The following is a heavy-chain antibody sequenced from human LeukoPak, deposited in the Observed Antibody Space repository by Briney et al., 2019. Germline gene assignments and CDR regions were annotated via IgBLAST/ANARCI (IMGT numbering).Heavy chain of an antibody. Sequence: SVKVSCKASGGTFSSYAISWVRQAPGQGLEWMGRIIPILGIANYAQKFQGRVTITADKSTSTAYMELSSLRSEDTAVYYCARAGYQLLTVVDYWGQGTLVTVSS. CDR2: IIPILGIA. CDR3: ARAGYQLLTVVDY. V-gene: IGHV1-69*04. J-gene: IGHJ4*02. CDR1: GGTFSSYA. D-gene: IGHD2-2*01.